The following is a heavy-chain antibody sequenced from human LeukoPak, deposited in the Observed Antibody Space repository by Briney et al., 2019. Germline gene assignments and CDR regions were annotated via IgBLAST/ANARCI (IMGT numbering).Heavy chain of an antibody. V-gene: IGHV3-23*01. J-gene: IGHJ4*02. CDR3: AKDTKAAAGTPLFDY. Sequence: GGSLRLSCAASGFXFSSYAMSWVRQTPGKGLEWVSGISGSGGSTYYADSVKGRFTISRDNPKNTLYLQMNSLRAEDTAVYYCAKDTKAAAGTPLFDYWGQGTLVTVSS. D-gene: IGHD6-13*01. CDR1: GFXFSSYA. CDR2: ISGSGGST.